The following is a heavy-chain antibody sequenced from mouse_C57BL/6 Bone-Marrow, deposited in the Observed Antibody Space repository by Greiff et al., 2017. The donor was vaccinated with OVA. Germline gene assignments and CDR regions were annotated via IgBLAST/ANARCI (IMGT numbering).Heavy chain of an antibody. CDR3: ARDYYGSSLYYFDY. CDR1: GYTFTSYW. CDR2: IHPNSGST. D-gene: IGHD1-1*01. J-gene: IGHJ2*01. V-gene: IGHV1-64*01. Sequence: QVHVKQSGAELVKPGASVKLSCKASGYTFTSYWMHWVKQRPGQGLEWIGMIHPNSGSTNYNEKFKSKATLTVDKSSSTAYMQLSSLTSEDSAVYYCARDYYGSSLYYFDYWGQGTTLTVSS.